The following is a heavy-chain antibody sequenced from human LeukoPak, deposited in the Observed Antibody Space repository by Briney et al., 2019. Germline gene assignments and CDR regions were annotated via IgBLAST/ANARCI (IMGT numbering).Heavy chain of an antibody. J-gene: IGHJ4*01. CDR1: GFTFSSYW. D-gene: IGHD6-6*01. Sequence: PGGSLRLSCAASGFTFSSYWMHWVRQAPGKGLVWVSRINSDGSSTSYADSVKGRFTISRDTSKNTLYLQMNSLRAEDTAIYYCARASSSSRPYYFDYWGHGTLVTVSS. CDR2: INSDGSST. CDR3: ARASSSSRPYYFDY. V-gene: IGHV3-74*01.